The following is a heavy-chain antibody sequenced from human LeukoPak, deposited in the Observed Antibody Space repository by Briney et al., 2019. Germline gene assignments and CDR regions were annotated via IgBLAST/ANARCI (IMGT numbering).Heavy chain of an antibody. CDR1: GDSISSNNW. Sequence: SETLSLTCAVSGDSISSNNWWSWVRQPPGKGLEWIGEIFHTGSTNYNPSLKSRVTISIDKSKNQFSLKLSSVTAADTAVYYCARVALYDSSGYNYFDYWGQGTLVTVSS. V-gene: IGHV4-4*02. CDR2: IFHTGST. J-gene: IGHJ4*02. D-gene: IGHD3-22*01. CDR3: ARVALYDSSGYNYFDY.